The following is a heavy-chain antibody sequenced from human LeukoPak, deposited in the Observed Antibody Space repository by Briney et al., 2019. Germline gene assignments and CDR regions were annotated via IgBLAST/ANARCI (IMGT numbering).Heavy chain of an antibody. CDR2: ISYDGSNK. D-gene: IGHD3-22*01. CDR3: ARPGYYDSSGPLDY. Sequence: GGSLRLSCAASGFTFSSYAMHWVRQAPGKGLEWVAVISYDGSNKYYADSVKGRFTISRDNSKNTLYLQMNSLRAEDTAVYYCARPGYYDSSGPLDYWGQGTLVTVSS. V-gene: IGHV3-30-3*01. CDR1: GFTFSSYA. J-gene: IGHJ4*02.